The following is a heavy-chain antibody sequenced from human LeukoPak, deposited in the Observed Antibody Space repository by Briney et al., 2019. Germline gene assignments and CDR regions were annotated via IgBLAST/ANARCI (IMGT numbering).Heavy chain of an antibody. Sequence: GGSLSLFYAASGFTFSSYTMHWVPQAPGKGLECISLLSYDGSNDYYADSVKGRFSISRDNSRNTLYLQMDSPRAEDTAVYYCARTYYYDRSGYYDNWFDPWGQGTLVTVAS. D-gene: IGHD3-22*01. V-gene: IGHV3-30-3*01. CDR3: ARTYYYDRSGYYDNWFDP. CDR2: LSYDGSND. CDR1: GFTFSSYT. J-gene: IGHJ5*02.